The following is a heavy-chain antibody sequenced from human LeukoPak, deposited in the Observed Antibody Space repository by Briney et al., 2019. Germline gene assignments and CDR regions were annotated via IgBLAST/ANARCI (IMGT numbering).Heavy chain of an antibody. Sequence: GASVKVSCKASGGTFSSYAISWVRQAAGQGLEWMGGITPIFGTANYAQKFQGRVTITADESTSTAYMELSSLRSEDTAVYYCARDRPRYCSSTSCYILHYYYYGMDVWGQGTTVTVSS. D-gene: IGHD2-2*02. V-gene: IGHV1-69*13. CDR1: GGTFSSYA. CDR2: ITPIFGTA. J-gene: IGHJ6*02. CDR3: ARDRPRYCSSTSCYILHYYYYGMDV.